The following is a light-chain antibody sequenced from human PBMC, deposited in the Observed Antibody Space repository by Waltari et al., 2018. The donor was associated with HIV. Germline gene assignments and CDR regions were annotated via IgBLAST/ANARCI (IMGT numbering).Light chain of an antibody. J-gene: IGLJ3*02. CDR2: DVT. CDR3: CSFAGSYTLV. V-gene: IGLV2-11*01. CDR1: SSDIGDYNY. Sequence: QSALTQHSSVSGSPGQSVTISCTGTSSDIGDYNYVSWYQQHPGKAPKLMIYDVTKWPSGVPDRFSGSKSGNTASLTISGLQAEDEAAYYCCSFAGSYTLVFGGGTKLTVL.